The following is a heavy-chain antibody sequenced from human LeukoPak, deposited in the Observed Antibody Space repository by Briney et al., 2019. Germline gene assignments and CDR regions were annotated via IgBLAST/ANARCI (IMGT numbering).Heavy chain of an antibody. CDR1: GFTFSSYA. V-gene: IGHV3-23*01. J-gene: IGHJ4*02. CDR2: ISGSGGST. Sequence: GGSLRLSCAASGFTFSSYAMSWVRQAPGKGLEWVSAISGSGGSTYYADSVKGRFTISRDNSKNTLYLRMNSLRAEDTAVYYCAKGQYYDSSGYPSYWGQGTLVTVSS. CDR3: AKGQYYDSSGYPSY. D-gene: IGHD3-22*01.